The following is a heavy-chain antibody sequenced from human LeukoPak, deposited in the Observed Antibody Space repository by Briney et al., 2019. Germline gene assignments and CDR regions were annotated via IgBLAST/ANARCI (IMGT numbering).Heavy chain of an antibody. J-gene: IGHJ5*02. V-gene: IGHV1-46*01. CDR1: GYTFTRHY. D-gene: IGHD4-17*01. CDR2: INPSGGST. Sequence: ASVKVSCKASGYTFTRHYIQWVRQAPGQGLEWMGIINPSGGSTSYAQKFQGRVTITADKSTSTAYMELSSLRSEDTAVYYCARGTMTTTLENWFDPWGQGTLVTVSS. CDR3: ARGTMTTTLENWFDP.